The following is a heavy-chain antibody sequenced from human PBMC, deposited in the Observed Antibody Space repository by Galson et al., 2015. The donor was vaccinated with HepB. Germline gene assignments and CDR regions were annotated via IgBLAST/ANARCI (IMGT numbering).Heavy chain of an antibody. V-gene: IGHV1-3*01. CDR3: ARPLGGGATLGFDY. CDR2: IDAGNGNT. CDR1: GYTFTISA. D-gene: IGHD1-26*01. Sequence: SVKVSCKASGYTFTISAMHWVRQAPGQRLEWMGLIDAGNGNTEYSQMFQDRVTITRDTSASIVYMDLSSLRSEDTAVYYCARPLGGGATLGFDYWGQGTLVTVSS. J-gene: IGHJ4*02.